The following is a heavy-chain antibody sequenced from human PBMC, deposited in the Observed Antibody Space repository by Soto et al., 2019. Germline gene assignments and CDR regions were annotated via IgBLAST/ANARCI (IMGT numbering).Heavy chain of an antibody. CDR1: GFTFSSYA. Sequence: PGGSLRLSRAASGFTFSSYAMSWVRQAPGKGPEWVSAISGSGGSTYYADSVKGRFTISRDNSKNTLYLQMNSLRAEDTAVYYCAKDRLDCSSTSCYVQRGDYYGMDVWGQGTTVTVSS. CDR2: ISGSGGST. D-gene: IGHD2-2*01. J-gene: IGHJ6*02. V-gene: IGHV3-23*01. CDR3: AKDRLDCSSTSCYVQRGDYYGMDV.